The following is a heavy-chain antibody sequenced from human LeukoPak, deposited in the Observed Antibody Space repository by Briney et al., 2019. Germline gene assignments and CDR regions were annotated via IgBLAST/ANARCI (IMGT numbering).Heavy chain of an antibody. CDR2: IYPGDSDT. Sequence: PGESLKISCKGSGYSFTTYWIGWVRQMPGKGLEWMGTIYPGDSDTRYSPSFQGQVTISADKSISTAYLQWSSLKASDTAMYYCARPGRERWLQSAVDYWGQGTLVTVSS. J-gene: IGHJ4*02. CDR3: ARPGRERWLQSAVDY. V-gene: IGHV5-51*01. D-gene: IGHD5-24*01. CDR1: GYSFTTYW.